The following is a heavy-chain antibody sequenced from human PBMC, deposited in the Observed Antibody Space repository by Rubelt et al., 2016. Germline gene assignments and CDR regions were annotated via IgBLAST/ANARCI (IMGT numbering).Heavy chain of an antibody. J-gene: IGHJ4*02. CDR3: AKDMGSLVVAATIDY. Sequence: WVRQGPGTGPEWVANIKQDGSEKNYVDSVKGRFTISRDNAKNSLYLQMNRLRDEDTALYYCAKDMGSLVVAATIDYWGQGNLVTVSS. D-gene: IGHD2-15*01. CDR2: IKQDGSEK. V-gene: IGHV3-7*03.